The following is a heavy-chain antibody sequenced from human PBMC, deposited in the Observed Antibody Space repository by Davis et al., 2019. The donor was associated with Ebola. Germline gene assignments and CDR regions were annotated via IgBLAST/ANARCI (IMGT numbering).Heavy chain of an antibody. CDR2: INTNTGNP. D-gene: IGHD2-15*01. J-gene: IGHJ4*02. CDR3: ARDGYCSGGSCPGLFDY. Sequence: AASVKVSCKASGYTFTSYAMNWVRQAPGRGLEWMGWINTNTGNPTYAQGFTRRFVFSLDTSVSTAYLQISSLRAEDTAVYYRARDGYCSGGSCPGLFDYWGQGTLVTVSS. V-gene: IGHV7-4-1*02. CDR1: GYTFTSYA.